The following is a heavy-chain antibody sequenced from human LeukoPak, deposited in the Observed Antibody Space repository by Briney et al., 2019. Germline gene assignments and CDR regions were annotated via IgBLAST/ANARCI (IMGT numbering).Heavy chain of an antibody. CDR2: INHSGST. CDR3: ARGYSRSFDY. Sequence: SDTLSLTCAVYGGSYSGYYWSWIRQPPGKGLEWIGEINHSGSTNYNPSLKSRVTISVDTSKNQFSLKLSSVTAADTAVYYCARGYSRSFDYWGQGTLVTVSS. D-gene: IGHD1-26*01. V-gene: IGHV4-34*01. J-gene: IGHJ4*02. CDR1: GGSYSGYY.